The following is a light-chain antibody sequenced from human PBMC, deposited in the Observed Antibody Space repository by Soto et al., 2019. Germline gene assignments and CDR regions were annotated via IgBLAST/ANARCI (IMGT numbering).Light chain of an antibody. CDR1: SSNIGAGYD. Sequence: QSVLTQPPSVSGAPGQRVTISCTGSSSNIGAGYDVHWYQQLPGTAPKLLIYGNSNRPSGVPDRFSGSKSGTSASLAITELQADDEADYYCQSYDSSLSGVVFGGVTNVTVL. CDR3: QSYDSSLSGVV. CDR2: GNS. V-gene: IGLV1-40*01. J-gene: IGLJ2*01.